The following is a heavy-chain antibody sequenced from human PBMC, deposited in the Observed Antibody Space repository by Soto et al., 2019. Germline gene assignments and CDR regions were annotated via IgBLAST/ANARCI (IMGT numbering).Heavy chain of an antibody. CDR1: GFSFRSYW. D-gene: IGHD1-26*01. J-gene: IGHJ4*02. Sequence: EVQLVESGGGLVQPGGSLRLSCAASGFSFRSYWMHWVRRAPGKGLVWVSRINSDGSSSTYADSVKGRFTISRDNAKNTLYLQMNSLRAEDTAVYYCARVVTHYNGSYRTIDYWGQGTLVTVSS. CDR2: INSDGSSS. V-gene: IGHV3-74*01. CDR3: ARVVTHYNGSYRTIDY.